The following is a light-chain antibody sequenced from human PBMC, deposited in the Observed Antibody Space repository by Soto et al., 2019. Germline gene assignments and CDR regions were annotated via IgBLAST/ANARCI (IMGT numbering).Light chain of an antibody. V-gene: IGKV1-39*01. CDR2: AAS. CDR3: QQSYSSPYT. J-gene: IGKJ2*01. Sequence: DIQMTQSPASLSASVGGRVTLSCRASQTISSYLNWYQQTPGRAPALLISAASTLQRGVPTRFSGSGSGTEITRTISSLQPEDFATYYWQQSYSSPYTFGQGTKLEIK. CDR1: QTISSY.